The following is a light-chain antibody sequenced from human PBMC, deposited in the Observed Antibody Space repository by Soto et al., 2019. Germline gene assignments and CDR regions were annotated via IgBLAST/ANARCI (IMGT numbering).Light chain of an antibody. Sequence: EIVLTQSPATLSLSPGERATLSCRASQSVSTYLAWYQQKPGQAPRLLIDDASNRATGIPARFSGSGSGTDFNLTISSLEPEDFPVYYCQQRSDWPPTFGGGTKVEIK. CDR1: QSVSTY. CDR2: DAS. V-gene: IGKV3-11*01. J-gene: IGKJ4*01. CDR3: QQRSDWPPT.